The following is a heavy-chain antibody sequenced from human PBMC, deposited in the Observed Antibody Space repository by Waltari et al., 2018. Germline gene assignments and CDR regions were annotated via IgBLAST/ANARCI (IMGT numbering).Heavy chain of an antibody. CDR1: GGSISSYY. CDR2: ISGSGGST. Sequence: VQLQESGPGLVKPSETLSLTCTVSGGSISSYYWSWIRQPPGKGLEWVSAISGSGGSTYYADSVKGRFTISRDNSKNTLYLQMNSLRAEDTAVYYCAKPLGWELHLHAFDIWGQGTMVTVSS. CDR3: AKPLGWELHLHAFDI. D-gene: IGHD1-26*01. V-gene: IGHV3-23*01. J-gene: IGHJ3*02.